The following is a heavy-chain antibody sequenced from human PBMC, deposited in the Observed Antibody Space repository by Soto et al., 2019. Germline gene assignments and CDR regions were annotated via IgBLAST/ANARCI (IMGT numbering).Heavy chain of an antibody. CDR3: AQLDIVVVPPASRSLAFDI. D-gene: IGHD2-2*01. CDR1: GFTFSSYA. J-gene: IGHJ3*02. V-gene: IGHV3-23*01. CDR2: ISGSGGST. Sequence: PGGSLRLSCAASGFTFSSYAMSWVRQAPGKGLEWVSAISGSGGSTYYADSVKGRFTISRDNSKNTLYLQMNSLRAEDTAVYYCAQLDIVVVPPASRSLAFDIWGQGTMVTVSS.